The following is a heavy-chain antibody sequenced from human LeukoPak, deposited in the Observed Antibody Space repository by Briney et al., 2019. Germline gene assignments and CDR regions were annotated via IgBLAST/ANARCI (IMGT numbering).Heavy chain of an antibody. CDR3: ARDSRGYYSGSSCCGLYWFDP. V-gene: IGHV3-30*03. CDR2: ISYDGSNK. CDR1: VLTLISYG. J-gene: IGHJ5*02. Sequence: GGSLRLSCAASVLTLISYGLHWVRQAPGKGLEWVAVISYDGSNKYYADSVKGRFTISRDNSKNALYLQMNSLRAEDTAVYYCARDSRGYYSGSSCCGLYWFDPWGQGTLVTVSS. D-gene: IGHD2-15*01.